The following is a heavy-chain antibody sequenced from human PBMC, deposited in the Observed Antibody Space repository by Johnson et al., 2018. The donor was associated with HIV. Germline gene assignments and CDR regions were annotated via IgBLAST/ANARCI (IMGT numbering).Heavy chain of an antibody. D-gene: IGHD3-22*01. Sequence: EVQLVESGGGLVQPGRSLRLSCAASGFIFSSYGMHWVRQAPGKGLEWVSGINWNGGSTGYADSVKGRVTISRDNAKNSLYLQLNSLRAEDTALYYCARLVSSSFTHAFDIWGQGTMVTVSS. CDR2: INWNGGST. CDR3: ARLVSSSFTHAFDI. V-gene: IGHV3-20*04. J-gene: IGHJ3*02. CDR1: GFIFSSYG.